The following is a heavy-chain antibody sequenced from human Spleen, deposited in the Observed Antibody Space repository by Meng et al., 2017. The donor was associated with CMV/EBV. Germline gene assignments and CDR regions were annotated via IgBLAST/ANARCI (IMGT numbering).Heavy chain of an antibody. CDR3: AKDQNWGGGMDV. CDR2: ISGDGTTT. Sequence: GESLKISCAASGFTFSGYWMYWVRQAPGKRLVWVSRISGDGTTTTYADSVKGRFTISRDNAKNTLYLQMNSLRAEDTAVYYCAKDQNWGGGMDVWGQGTTVTVSS. V-gene: IGHV3-74*01. CDR1: GFTFSGYW. J-gene: IGHJ6*02. D-gene: IGHD7-27*01.